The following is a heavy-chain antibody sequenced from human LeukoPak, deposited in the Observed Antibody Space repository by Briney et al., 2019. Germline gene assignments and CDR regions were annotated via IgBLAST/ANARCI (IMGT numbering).Heavy chain of an antibody. CDR3: AKESYDSSGTYNWFDP. CDR2: ISSSSSTI. V-gene: IGHV3-48*01. J-gene: IGHJ5*02. D-gene: IGHD3-22*01. Sequence: GGSLRLSCAVSGFTFSTYSMNWVRQAPGKGLEWVSYISSSSSTIYYADSVKGRFTISKDNAKNSLYLQMNSLRAEDTAVYYCAKESYDSSGTYNWFDPWGQGTLVTVSS. CDR1: GFTFSTYS.